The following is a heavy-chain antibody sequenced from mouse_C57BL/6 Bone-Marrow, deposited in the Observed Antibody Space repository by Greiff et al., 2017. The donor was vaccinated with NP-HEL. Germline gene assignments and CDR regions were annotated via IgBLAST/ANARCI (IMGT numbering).Heavy chain of an antibody. CDR1: GFNIKDDY. J-gene: IGHJ2*01. Sequence: VQLQQSGAELVRPGASVKLSCTASGFNIKDDYMHWVKQRPEQGLEWIGWIDPENGDTEYASKFQGKATITADTSSDTAYLQLSSLTSEDTAVYDFTTPYGSLFDDWGQGTTLTVSS. CDR3: TTPYGSLFDD. CDR2: IDPENGDT. D-gene: IGHD1-1*01. V-gene: IGHV14-4*01.